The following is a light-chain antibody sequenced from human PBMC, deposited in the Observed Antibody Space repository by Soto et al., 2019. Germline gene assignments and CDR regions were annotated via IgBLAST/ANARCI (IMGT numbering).Light chain of an antibody. CDR1: QSVSSSF. Sequence: EIVLTQSPGTLSLSPGEKATLSCRASQSVSSSFLAGYRQKPGQAPRLLIYGASSRATGIPDRFSGSGSGTDFTLTISRLEPEDFAVYYCQQYDSSPWTFGQGTTVEIK. CDR2: GAS. J-gene: IGKJ1*01. V-gene: IGKV3-20*01. CDR3: QQYDSSPWT.